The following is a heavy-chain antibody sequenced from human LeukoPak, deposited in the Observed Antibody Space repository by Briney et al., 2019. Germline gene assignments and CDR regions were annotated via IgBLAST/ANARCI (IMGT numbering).Heavy chain of an antibody. CDR3: AREPGDSSGWSE. CDR2: ISSSSNYI. D-gene: IGHD6-19*01. V-gene: IGHV3-21*01. J-gene: IGHJ4*02. Sequence: SGGSLRLSCAASGFTFTSYSMNWVRQAPGKGLVCVSSISSSSNYIYYADSVKGRFTISRDNAKNSLYLQMNSLRAEDTAVYYCAREPGDSSGWSEWGQGTLVTVSS. CDR1: GFTFTSYS.